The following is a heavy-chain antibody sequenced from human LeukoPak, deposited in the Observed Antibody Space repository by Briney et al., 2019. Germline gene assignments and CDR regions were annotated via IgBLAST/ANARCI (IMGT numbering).Heavy chain of an antibody. J-gene: IGHJ4*02. V-gene: IGHV3-30*18. Sequence: GGSLRLSCAASGFTFSSYGMHWVRQAPGKGLEWVAVISYDGSNKYYADSVKGRFTISRDNSKNTLYLQMNSLRAEDTAVYYCANGDAQLDYWGQGTLVTVSS. D-gene: IGHD5-24*01. CDR1: GFTFSSYG. CDR3: ANGDAQLDY. CDR2: ISYDGSNK.